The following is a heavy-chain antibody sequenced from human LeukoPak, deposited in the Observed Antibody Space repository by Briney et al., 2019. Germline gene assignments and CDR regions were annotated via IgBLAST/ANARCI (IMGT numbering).Heavy chain of an antibody. CDR3: ARDPQGFDY. V-gene: IGHV3-7*01. CDR1: GFIFSNFW. J-gene: IGHJ4*02. Sequence: TGGSLRLSCAGSGFIFSNFWMGWARQGPGKGLQWVASINRDGSEKHPVDSVKGRFTISRDNAKNSLYLQMNSLRAEDTAVYYCARDPQGFDYWGQGTLVTVSS. CDR2: INRDGSEK.